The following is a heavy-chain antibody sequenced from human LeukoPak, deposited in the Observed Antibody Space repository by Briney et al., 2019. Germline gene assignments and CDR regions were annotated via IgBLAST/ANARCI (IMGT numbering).Heavy chain of an antibody. CDR1: GASFSGYY. Sequence: SETLSLTCAVYGASFSGYYWSWVRQPPGKGLGWLGEINHSGSTNYNPSLKSRVTISVDTSKNQFSLKLSSVTAADTAVYYCAIHIVVVPAAKKKNWFDPWGQGTLVTVSS. V-gene: IGHV4-34*01. CDR3: AIHIVVVPAAKKKNWFDP. J-gene: IGHJ5*02. CDR2: INHSGST. D-gene: IGHD2-2*01.